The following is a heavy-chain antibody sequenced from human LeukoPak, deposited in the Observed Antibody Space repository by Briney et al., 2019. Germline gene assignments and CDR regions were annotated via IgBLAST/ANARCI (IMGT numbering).Heavy chain of an antibody. V-gene: IGHV4-39*07. D-gene: IGHD3-10*01. CDR3: ARDMHYYGSGSYMSQFDP. Sequence: SETLSLTCTVSGGSISSSYYYWGWIRQPPGKGLEWIGSIYSSGSTYYNPSLKSRVTISVDTSKNQFSLKLTSVTAADTAVYYCARDMHYYGSGSYMSQFDPWGQGTLVTVSS. CDR2: IYSSGST. CDR1: GGSISSSYYY. J-gene: IGHJ5*02.